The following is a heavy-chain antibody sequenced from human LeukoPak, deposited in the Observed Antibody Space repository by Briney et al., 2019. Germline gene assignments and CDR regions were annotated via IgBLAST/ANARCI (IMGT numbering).Heavy chain of an antibody. V-gene: IGHV4-34*01. Sequence: PSETLSLTCAVYGGTFSGYYWSWLRQFPGKGLEWIGEINHSGTTNYNPSLKSRVIISVDTSKNQFSLKLGSVTAADTAVYYCARGRYLAGATPYYFDYWGQGTLVTVSS. CDR2: INHSGTT. CDR1: GGTFSGYY. J-gene: IGHJ4*02. D-gene: IGHD1-26*01. CDR3: ARGRYLAGATPYYFDY.